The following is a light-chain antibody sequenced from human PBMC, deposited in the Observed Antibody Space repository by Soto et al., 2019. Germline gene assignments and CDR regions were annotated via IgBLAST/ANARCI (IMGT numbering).Light chain of an antibody. J-gene: IGKJ1*01. V-gene: IGKV3D-20*02. Sequence: EFVLTQSPGTLSLSPGERATLSCRASQTVRNNYLAWYQQKPGQAPRLLIYDASSRATVIPDRFSGSGSGTDFTLTSSSLQPEDVATYCCLQLNSYPRTFGQGTKVDIK. CDR1: QTVRNNY. CDR3: LQLNSYPRT. CDR2: DAS.